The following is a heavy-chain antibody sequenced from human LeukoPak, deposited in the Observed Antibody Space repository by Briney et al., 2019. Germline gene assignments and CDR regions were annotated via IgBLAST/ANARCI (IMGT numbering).Heavy chain of an antibody. V-gene: IGHV1-46*01. CDR1: GYTFTSYY. CDR3: ARVYRDTARFDY. CDR2: INPSGGST. J-gene: IGHJ4*02. Sequence: GASVKVSCKASGYTFTSYYMHWVRQAPGQGLEWMGIINPSGGSTSYAQKFQGRVTMTRDTSTSTVYMELSSLRSEDTAVYYCARVYRDTARFDYWGQGTLVTASS. D-gene: IGHD5-18*01.